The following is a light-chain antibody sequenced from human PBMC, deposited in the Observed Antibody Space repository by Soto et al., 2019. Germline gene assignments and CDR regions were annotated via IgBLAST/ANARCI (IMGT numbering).Light chain of an antibody. V-gene: IGKV1-5*01. Sequence: DIQMTQSPSTLSASVGDRVTITCRASQSISSWLAWYQQKPGKAPKLLIYDASSLESGVPSRFSGSGSGTEFTLTISSLQPYDFSTYYCQQYNSYSWTVGKGTKVQIK. CDR3: QQYNSYSWT. CDR1: QSISSW. J-gene: IGKJ1*01. CDR2: DAS.